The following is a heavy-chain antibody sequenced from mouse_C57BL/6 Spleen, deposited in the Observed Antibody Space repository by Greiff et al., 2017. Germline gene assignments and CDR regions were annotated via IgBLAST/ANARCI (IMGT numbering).Heavy chain of an antibody. Sequence: VQLQQPGAELVKPGASVKMSCKASGYTFTSYWITWVRQRPGPGLEWIGDIYPGSGSTNYNEKFKSKATLTVDTSSSTAYMQLSSLTSEDSAVYYCARWGYYGSSYLFAYWGQGTLVTVSA. CDR1: GYTFTSYW. V-gene: IGHV1-55*01. CDR3: ARWGYYGSSYLFAY. CDR2: IYPGSGST. J-gene: IGHJ3*01. D-gene: IGHD1-1*01.